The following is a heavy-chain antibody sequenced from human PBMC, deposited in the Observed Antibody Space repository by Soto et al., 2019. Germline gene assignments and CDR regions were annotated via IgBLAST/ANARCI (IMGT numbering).Heavy chain of an antibody. Sequence: EVQLVESGGGLIQPGGSLRLSCAASGFTVSRNYMSWVRQAPGKGLEWVSVTYSGGTTYYADSVKGRFTISRDNSKNTLYLQMNSLRAEDTAVYYCARGPHYSNLDYWGQGTLVTVSS. J-gene: IGHJ4*02. D-gene: IGHD4-4*01. CDR3: ARGPHYSNLDY. V-gene: IGHV3-53*01. CDR1: GFTVSRNY. CDR2: TYSGGTT.